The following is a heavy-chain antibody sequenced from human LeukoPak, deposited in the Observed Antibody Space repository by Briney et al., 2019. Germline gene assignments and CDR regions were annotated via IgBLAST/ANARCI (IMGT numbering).Heavy chain of an antibody. CDR3: AKNYYAVLGYFDY. J-gene: IGHJ4*02. D-gene: IGHD3-22*01. CDR2: ISYDGSNK. Sequence: PGGSLRLSCAASGFTFSSYGMHWVRQAPGKGLEWVAVISYDGSNKYYADSVKGRFTISRDNSKNTLYLQMNSLRAEDTAVYYCAKNYYAVLGYFDYWGQGTLVTVSS. CDR1: GFTFSSYG. V-gene: IGHV3-30*18.